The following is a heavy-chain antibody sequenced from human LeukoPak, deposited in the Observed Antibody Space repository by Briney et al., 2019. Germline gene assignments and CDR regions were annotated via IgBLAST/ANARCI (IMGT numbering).Heavy chain of an antibody. J-gene: IGHJ4*02. CDR1: GFAFNTHW. D-gene: IGHD6-19*01. CDR2: IKQDGSEE. Sequence: GGSLRLSCVASGFAFNTHWMAWVRHSPGKGLEWVANIKQDGSEEKYVDSVKGRFTISRDNAKNSQYLEINYLGAEDTAIYYCAGGSGWLIDSWGQGILVTVSS. CDR3: AGGSGWLIDS. V-gene: IGHV3-7*01.